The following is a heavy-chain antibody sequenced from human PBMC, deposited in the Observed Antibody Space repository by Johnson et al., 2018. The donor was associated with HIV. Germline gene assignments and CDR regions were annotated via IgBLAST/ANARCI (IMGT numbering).Heavy chain of an antibody. Sequence: VQLVESGGGLVQPGGSLRLSCAASGFTFSSYDMHWVRQATGKGLEWVSGINWNGVRTGYLDSMKGRFTISRDNAKNSLYLQMNSLRAEDTAVYYCAKDREYYGSGSFYAFDIWGQGTMVTVSS. CDR1: GFTFSSYD. V-gene: IGHV3-20*04. CDR2: INWNGVRT. CDR3: AKDREYYGSGSFYAFDI. J-gene: IGHJ3*02. D-gene: IGHD3-10*01.